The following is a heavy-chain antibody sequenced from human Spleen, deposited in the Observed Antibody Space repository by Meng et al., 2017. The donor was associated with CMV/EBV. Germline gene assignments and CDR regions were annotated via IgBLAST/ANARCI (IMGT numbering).Heavy chain of an antibody. V-gene: IGHV3-21*01. J-gene: IGHJ6*02. Sequence: GESLKISCTASGFTFDDYGMIWVRQAPGKGLEWVSCIGSSNSYIYYADSEKGRFTISRDNAKNSLYLQMNSLRAEDTAVYYCARWTSMVRGVIYYGMDVWGQGTTVTVSS. CDR3: ARWTSMVRGVIYYGMDV. D-gene: IGHD3-10*01. CDR1: GFTFDDYG. CDR2: IGSSNSYI.